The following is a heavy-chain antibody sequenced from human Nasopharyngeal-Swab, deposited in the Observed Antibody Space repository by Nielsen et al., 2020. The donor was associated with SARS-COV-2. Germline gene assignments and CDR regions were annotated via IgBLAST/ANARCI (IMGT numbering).Heavy chain of an antibody. J-gene: IGHJ4*02. CDR1: GFTFSSYA. D-gene: IGHD5-18*01. Sequence: GESLKISCAASGFTFSSYAMSWVRQAPGKGLEWVSAISGSGGSTYYADSVKGRFIISRDNSKNTLYLQMNSLRAEDTAVYYCAKDWGLWLQAYYFDYWGQGTLVTVSS. CDR2: ISGSGGST. CDR3: AKDWGLWLQAYYFDY. V-gene: IGHV3-23*01.